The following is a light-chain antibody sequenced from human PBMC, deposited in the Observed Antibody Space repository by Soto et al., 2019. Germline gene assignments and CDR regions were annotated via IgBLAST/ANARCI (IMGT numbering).Light chain of an antibody. J-gene: IGKJ1*01. CDR3: QKYNSDPWT. CDR2: AAS. CDR1: QGISNS. V-gene: IGKV1-27*01. Sequence: DIQMTQSPSSLSASVGDRVTITCRASQGISNSLAWYQQIPGKVPNLLIYAASTLQSGVPSRFSGSGSGTDFTLTISSLQPEDVATYYCQKYNSDPWTFGQGTKVEIK.